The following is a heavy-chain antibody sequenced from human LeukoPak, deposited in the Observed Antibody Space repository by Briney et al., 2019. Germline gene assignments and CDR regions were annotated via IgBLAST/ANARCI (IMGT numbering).Heavy chain of an antibody. CDR2: INHSGST. V-gene: IGHV4-34*01. CDR3: ASSRALYYYGSGNIYYYYGMDV. D-gene: IGHD3-10*01. J-gene: IGHJ6*02. CDR1: GGSFSGFH. Sequence: PSETLSLTCAVYGGSFSGFHWSWIRQPPGKGLEWIGEINHSGSTTYNPSLKSRVTISVDMSNNQFSLTLSSVTAADTAVYYCASSRALYYYGSGNIYYYYGMDVWGQGTTVTVSS.